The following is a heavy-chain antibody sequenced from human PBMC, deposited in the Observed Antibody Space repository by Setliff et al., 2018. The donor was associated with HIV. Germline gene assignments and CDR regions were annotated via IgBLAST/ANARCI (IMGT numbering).Heavy chain of an antibody. Sequence: SETLSLTCAVYGGSFSGYYWSRIRQPPGKGLEWIGEINHSGSTNYNPSLKSRLTISVDTSKNQFSLKLSSVTAADTAIYYCALDPGYRRDYWGQGTLVTVSS. J-gene: IGHJ4*02. D-gene: IGHD5-12*01. CDR1: GGSFSGYY. V-gene: IGHV4-34*01. CDR3: ALDPGYRRDY. CDR2: INHSGST.